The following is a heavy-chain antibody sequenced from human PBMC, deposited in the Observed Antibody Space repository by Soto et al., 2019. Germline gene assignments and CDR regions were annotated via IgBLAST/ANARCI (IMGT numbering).Heavy chain of an antibody. D-gene: IGHD3-10*01. Sequence: SETLSLTCTVSGGSISSNNYYWGWIRQPPGKGLEWIGSIYYSGSTYYNPSLKSRVTISVGTSKNQFSLRLNSVTAADTAMYYCARPYYYGSHWFDPWGQGTLVTVSS. V-gene: IGHV4-39*01. CDR2: IYYSGST. CDR1: GGSISSNNYY. CDR3: ARPYYYGSHWFDP. J-gene: IGHJ5*02.